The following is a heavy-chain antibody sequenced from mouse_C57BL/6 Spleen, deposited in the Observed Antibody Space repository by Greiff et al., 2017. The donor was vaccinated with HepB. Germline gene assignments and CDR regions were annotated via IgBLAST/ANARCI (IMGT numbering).Heavy chain of an antibody. J-gene: IGHJ4*01. D-gene: IGHD1-1*01. CDR3: ARFPSITTVVPYYAMDY. V-gene: IGHV1-9*01. Sequence: QVQLQQSGAELMKPGASVKLSCKATGYTFTGYWIEWVKQRPGHGLEWIGEILPGSGSTNYNEKFKGKATFTADTSSNTAYMQLSSLTTEDSAIYYCARFPSITTVVPYYAMDYWGQGTSVTVSS. CDR2: ILPGSGST. CDR1: GYTFTGYW.